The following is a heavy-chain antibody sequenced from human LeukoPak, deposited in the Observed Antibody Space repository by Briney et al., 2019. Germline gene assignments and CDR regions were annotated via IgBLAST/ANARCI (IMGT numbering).Heavy chain of an antibody. CDR3: ARDSGSAMVRGVPGDAFDI. Sequence: EASVKVSCKASGYTFTSYAMHWVRQAPGQRLEWMGWINAGNGNTKYSQKFQGRVTITRDTSASTAYMELSSLRSEDTAVYYCARDSGSAMVRGVPGDAFDIWGQGTMVTVSS. V-gene: IGHV1-3*01. CDR1: GYTFTSYA. CDR2: INAGNGNT. J-gene: IGHJ3*02. D-gene: IGHD3-10*01.